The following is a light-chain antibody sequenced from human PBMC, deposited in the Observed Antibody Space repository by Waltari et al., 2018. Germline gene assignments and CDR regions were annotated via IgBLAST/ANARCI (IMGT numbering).Light chain of an antibody. CDR3: QHYSSTRT. CDR1: QSVLYSSNNENY. V-gene: IGKV4-1*01. CDR2: WAS. Sequence: DIVMTQSPDALAVSLGERATINCKSSQSVLYSSNNENYLSWYQQKPGQPPKLLIYWASIRESGVPDRFSGRGSGTDFTLTINSLQAEDVAVYYCQHYSSTRTFGQGTKVEIK. J-gene: IGKJ1*01.